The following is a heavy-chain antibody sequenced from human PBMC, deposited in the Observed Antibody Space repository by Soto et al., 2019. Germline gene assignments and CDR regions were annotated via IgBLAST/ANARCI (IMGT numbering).Heavy chain of an antibody. CDR1: GYTFTSYA. CDR3: VRDKPEYYDSSGSSHVGDVFDI. V-gene: IGHV1-3*01. J-gene: IGHJ3*02. Sequence: ASVKVSCKASGYTFTSYAMHWVRQAPGQRLEWMGWINAGNGNTKYSQKFQGRVTITRDTSASTIYMELSGLTSEDTAVFYCVRDKPEYYDSSGSSHVGDVFDIWGQGTMVTVSS. D-gene: IGHD3-22*01. CDR2: INAGNGNT.